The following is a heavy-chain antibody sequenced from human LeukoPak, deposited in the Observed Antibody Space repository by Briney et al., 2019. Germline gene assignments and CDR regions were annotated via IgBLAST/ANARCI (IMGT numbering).Heavy chain of an antibody. CDR1: GYTFTSYD. CDR2: MNPNSGNT. J-gene: IGHJ3*02. CDR3: ARAHYDILTGYDDAFDI. D-gene: IGHD3-9*01. Sequence: GASVKVSCKASGYTFTSYDIHWVRQATGQGLEWMGWMNPNSGNTGYAQKFQGRVTMTRNTSISTAYMELSSLRSEDTAVYYCARAHYDILTGYDDAFDIRGQGTMVTVSS. V-gene: IGHV1-8*01.